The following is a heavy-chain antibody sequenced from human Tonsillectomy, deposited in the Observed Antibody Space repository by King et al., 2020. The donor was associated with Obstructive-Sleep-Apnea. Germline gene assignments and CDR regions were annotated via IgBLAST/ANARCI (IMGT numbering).Heavy chain of an antibody. J-gene: IGHJ3*02. CDR2: IYYSGST. D-gene: IGHD2-21*02. V-gene: IGHV4-59*01. CDR3: ARGGAFCSGDCYNAFDI. Sequence: VQLQESGPGLVKPLETLSLTCTVSGGSISRYYCSWIRQPPGKGLEWIGYIYYSGSTTYNPSLKSRVTISEDTSKKQFSLKLCSMTAADTAVYYCARGGAFCSGDCYNAFDIWGQGTKVSVSS. CDR1: GGSISRYY.